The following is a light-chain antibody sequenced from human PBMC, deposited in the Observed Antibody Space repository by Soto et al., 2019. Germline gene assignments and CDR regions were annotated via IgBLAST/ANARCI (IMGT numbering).Light chain of an antibody. V-gene: IGKV3-11*01. CDR2: GTS. CDR3: QQRNSWPLT. Sequence: EIVLTQSPATLSLSPGERATLSCRASQSLSSIHLAWFQQKPGQAPRLLIYGTSNRATGIPDRFSGSGSGTDFTLTISSLGPEDFAVYYCQQRNSWPLTFGGGTKVDIK. CDR1: QSLSSIH. J-gene: IGKJ4*01.